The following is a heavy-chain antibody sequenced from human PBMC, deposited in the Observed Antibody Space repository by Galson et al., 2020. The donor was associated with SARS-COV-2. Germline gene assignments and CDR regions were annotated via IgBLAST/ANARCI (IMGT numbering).Heavy chain of an antibody. CDR3: AREPWGRFGELFEYYFDY. CDR2: ISSSGSTI. V-gene: IGHV3-48*03. Sequence: GGSLRLSCAASGFTFSSYEMNWVRQAPGKGLEWVSYISSSGSTIYYADSVKGRFTISRDNDKNSLYLQMNSLRAEDTAVYYCAREPWGRFGELFEYYFDYLGQGTLVTVSS. J-gene: IGHJ4*02. CDR1: GFTFSSYE. D-gene: IGHD3-10*01.